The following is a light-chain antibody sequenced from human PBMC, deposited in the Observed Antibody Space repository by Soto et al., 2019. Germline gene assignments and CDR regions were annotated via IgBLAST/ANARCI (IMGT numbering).Light chain of an antibody. V-gene: IGLV3-21*04. Sequence: SYELTQPPSVSVAPGKTARITCGGNNIGSKSVHWYQQKPGQAPVLVIYYDSDRPSGIHERFSGSNSGNTATLTISRVEARDEADYYCQVWDSSSDHPHAVFGGGTQLTVL. CDR1: NIGSKS. J-gene: IGLJ7*01. CDR2: YDS. CDR3: QVWDSSSDHPHAV.